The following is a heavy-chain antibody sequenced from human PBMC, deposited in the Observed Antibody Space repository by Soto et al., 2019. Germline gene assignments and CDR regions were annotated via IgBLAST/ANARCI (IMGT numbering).Heavy chain of an antibody. D-gene: IGHD5-18*01. V-gene: IGHV3-30*18. CDR3: AKDLKYRYSYGYYYFYY. J-gene: IGHJ4*02. CDR1: GFTFSSYG. Sequence: QVQLVESGGGVVQPGRSLRLSCADSGFTFSSYGMHWVRQAPGKGLEWVAVISYDGSNKYYADSVKGRFTISRDNSKNTLYLQMNSLRAEDTAVYYWAKDLKYRYSYGYYYFYYWGQGTLVTVSS. CDR2: ISYDGSNK.